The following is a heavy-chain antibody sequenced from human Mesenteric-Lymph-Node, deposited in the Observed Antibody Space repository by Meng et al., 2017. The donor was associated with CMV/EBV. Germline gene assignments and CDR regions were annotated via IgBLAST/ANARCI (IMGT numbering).Heavy chain of an antibody. D-gene: IGHD2-2*02. CDR1: GYTFTSYG. Sequence: ASVKVSCKASGYTFTSYGISWVRQAPGQGLEWMGWISAYNGNTNYAQKLQGRVTMTTDTSTGTAYMELRSLRSDDTAVYYCARDIVVVPAAITDYYYYGMDVWGQGTTVTVSS. J-gene: IGHJ6*02. CDR3: ARDIVVVPAAITDYYYYGMDV. V-gene: IGHV1-18*01. CDR2: ISAYNGNT.